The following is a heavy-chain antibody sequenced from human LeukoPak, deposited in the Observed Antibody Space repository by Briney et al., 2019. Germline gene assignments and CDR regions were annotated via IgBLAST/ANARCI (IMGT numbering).Heavy chain of an antibody. D-gene: IGHD6-19*01. CDR2: INHSGST. J-gene: IGHJ4*02. V-gene: IGHV4-34*01. CDR1: GGSFSGYY. CDR3: AREGIAVARRGFDY. Sequence: SETLSLTCAVYGGSFSGYYWSWIRQPPGKGLEWIGEINHSGSTNYNPSLKSRVTISADTSKNQFSLKLSSVTAADTAVYYCAREGIAVARRGFDYWGQGTLVTVSS.